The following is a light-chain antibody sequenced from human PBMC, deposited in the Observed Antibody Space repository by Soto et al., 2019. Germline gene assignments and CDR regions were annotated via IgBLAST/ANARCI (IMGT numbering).Light chain of an antibody. CDR3: QQFNSL. J-gene: IGKJ5*01. CDR2: DAS. Sequence: TQSPATLSVSPGERVTFSCRASQGIATGLAWYQQKPGAPPRLLIYDASILQRGVPSRFSGSGSGTHFILTISNLQPEDFATYYCQQFNSLFGQGTRLEIK. V-gene: IGKV1-13*02. CDR1: QGIATG.